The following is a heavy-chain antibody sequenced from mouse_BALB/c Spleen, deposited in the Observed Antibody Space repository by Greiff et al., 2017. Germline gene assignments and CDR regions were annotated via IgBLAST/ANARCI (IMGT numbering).Heavy chain of an antibody. Sequence: QVQLQQSGPGLVAPSQSLSITCTVSGFSLTSYDISWIRQPPGKGLEWLGVIWTGGGTNYNSAFMSRLSISKDNSKSQVFLKMNSLQTDDTAIYYCAREDGRDYYAMDYWGQGTSVTVSS. J-gene: IGHJ4*01. CDR2: IWTGGGT. CDR1: GFSLTSYD. V-gene: IGHV2-9-2*01. CDR3: AREDGRDYYAMDY. D-gene: IGHD1-1*01.